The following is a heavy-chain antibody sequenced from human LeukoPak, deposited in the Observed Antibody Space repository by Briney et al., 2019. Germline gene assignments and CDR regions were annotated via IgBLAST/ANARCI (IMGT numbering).Heavy chain of an antibody. Sequence: SETLSLACAVYGGSFSGYYWSWIRQPPGKGLEWIGEINHSGSTNYNPSLKSRVTISVDTSKNQFSLKLNSVTATDTAVYYCARHYGPWGQGTLVTVSS. D-gene: IGHD3-16*01. CDR1: GGSFSGYY. V-gene: IGHV4-34*01. J-gene: IGHJ4*02. CDR2: INHSGST. CDR3: ARHYGP.